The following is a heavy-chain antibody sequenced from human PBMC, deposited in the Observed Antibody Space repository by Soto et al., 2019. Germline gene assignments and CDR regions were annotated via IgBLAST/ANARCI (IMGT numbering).Heavy chain of an antibody. CDR3: ASSGASEGDWFDP. CDR1: GGSIRRRGYY. CDR2: FYYSGIT. J-gene: IGHJ5*02. D-gene: IGHD2-2*01. V-gene: IGHV4-31*03. Sequence: QVQLQESGPGVVKTSQTLFITCTVSGGSIRRRGYYWSWIRHPPGEGLQWIGFFYYSGITDYNPSLRSGAVSSADTSNTQSFPQLSAVTAADTAVYYCASSGASEGDWFDPWGQGTQVTVSS.